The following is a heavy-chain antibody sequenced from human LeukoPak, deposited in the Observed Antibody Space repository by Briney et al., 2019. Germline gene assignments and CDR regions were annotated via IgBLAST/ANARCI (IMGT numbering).Heavy chain of an antibody. J-gene: IGHJ5*02. CDR2: ISPNSGDT. D-gene: IGHD2-2*01. Sequence: ASVKVSCKASGYTFTGYYMHWVRQAPGQGLEWMGWISPNSGDTDIAQRFQGRVTMTRDTSIATSYMEVDSLTSDDTAVYYCARESACGTTNCLAPADWLDPWGQGTLVIVSS. CDR1: GYTFTGYY. CDR3: ARESACGTTNCLAPADWLDP. V-gene: IGHV1-2*02.